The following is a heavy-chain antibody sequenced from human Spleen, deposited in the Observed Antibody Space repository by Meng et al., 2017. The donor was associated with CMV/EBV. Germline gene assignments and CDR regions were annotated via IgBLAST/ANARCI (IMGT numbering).Heavy chain of an antibody. Sequence: QVQLRQWGAGLLKPSETLALTCAVYGGSFSGYYWSWNRQPPGKGLEWIGEINHSGSTNYHPSLKSRVTISVDTSKNQFSLKLSSVTAADTAVYYCARGAYWGQGTLVTVSS. CDR2: INHSGST. CDR3: ARGAY. J-gene: IGHJ4*02. V-gene: IGHV4-34*01. CDR1: GGSFSGYY.